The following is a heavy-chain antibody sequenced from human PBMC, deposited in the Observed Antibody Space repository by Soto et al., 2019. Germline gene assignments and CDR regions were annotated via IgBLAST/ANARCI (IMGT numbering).Heavy chain of an antibody. CDR1: GFTVSSND. CDR3: ARRPLNSNGAY. J-gene: IGHJ4*02. D-gene: IGHD3-22*01. Sequence: EVQLVESGGGLIQPGGSLPLSCAASGFTVSSNDMSWVRQAPGKGLEWVSLIYSSGSTHYADSVKGRFTISRDNSKNTLYLQMNSLRAEDTAVYYCARRPLNSNGAYWGQGTLVTVSS. V-gene: IGHV3-53*01. CDR2: IYSSGST.